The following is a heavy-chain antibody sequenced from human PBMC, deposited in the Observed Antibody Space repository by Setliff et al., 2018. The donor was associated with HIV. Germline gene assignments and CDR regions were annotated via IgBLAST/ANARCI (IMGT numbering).Heavy chain of an antibody. D-gene: IGHD1-26*01. V-gene: IGHV4-4*08. CDR1: GGSISSYY. CDR3: ARVAIVGAPDDAFDI. CDR2: IYTSGST. Sequence: SETLSLTCTVSGGSISSYYWSWIRQPPGKGLEWIGYIYTSGSTNYNPSLKSRVTISVDTSKNQFSLKLSSVTAADTAVYYCARVAIVGAPDDAFDIWGQGTMVTVS. J-gene: IGHJ3*02.